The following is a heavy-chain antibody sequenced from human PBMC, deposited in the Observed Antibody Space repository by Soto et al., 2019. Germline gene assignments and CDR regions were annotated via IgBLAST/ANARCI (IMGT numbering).Heavy chain of an antibody. D-gene: IGHD2-15*01. V-gene: IGHV4-39*01. J-gene: IGHJ5*02. CDR1: GGSISRSSYS. CDR2: LYYSGNT. CDR3: ATRPGGSYNWFDP. Sequence: ETLSLTCTVSGGSISRSSYSWAWIRQPPGKGLEWIGTLYYSGNTYYNPSLKSRVPISVDTSKNQFSLKLRSVTAADTAVYYCATRPGGSYNWFDPWGQGTLVTVAS.